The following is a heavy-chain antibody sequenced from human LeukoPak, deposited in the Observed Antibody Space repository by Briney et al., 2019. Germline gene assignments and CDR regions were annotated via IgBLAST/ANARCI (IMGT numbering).Heavy chain of an antibody. CDR1: EFTFSSHW. D-gene: IGHD2-2*01. Sequence: GGSLRLSCVASEFTFSSHWMTWVRQAPGKGLEWVGNINPEGSDKFYVDSVKGRFTMSRDNARNSLYLQLGSLRAEDTAVYYCARLKGSTSVFDYWGQGTLVTV. J-gene: IGHJ4*02. CDR3: ARLKGSTSVFDY. CDR2: INPEGSDK. V-gene: IGHV3-7*03.